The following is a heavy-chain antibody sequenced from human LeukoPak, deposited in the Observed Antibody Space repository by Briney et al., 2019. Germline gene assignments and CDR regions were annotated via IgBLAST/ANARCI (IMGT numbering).Heavy chain of an antibody. CDR1: GGSISSGSYY. CDR3: ARDRYDFWSGYYTPAAFDS. CDR2: IYTSGST. J-gene: IGHJ3*02. Sequence: SETLSLTCTVSGGSISSGSYYWSWIRQPAGKGLEWIGRIYTSGSTNYNPSLKSRVTISVDTSKNQFSLKLTSVTAADTAVYYCARDRYDFWSGYYTPAAFDSWGQGTMVTVSS. V-gene: IGHV4-61*02. D-gene: IGHD3-3*01.